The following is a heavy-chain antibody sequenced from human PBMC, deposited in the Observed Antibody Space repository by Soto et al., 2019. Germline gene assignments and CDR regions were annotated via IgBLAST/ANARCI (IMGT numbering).Heavy chain of an antibody. J-gene: IGHJ4*02. CDR1: GYTFTGYY. D-gene: IGHD3-22*01. Sequence: ASVKVSCKASGYTFTGYYMHWVRQAPGQGLEWMGWINPNSGGTNYAQKFQGRVTMTRDTSISTAYMELSRLRSDDTAVYYCARTITMIVVVTSPFDYWGQGTLVTVSS. CDR3: ARTITMIVVVTSPFDY. CDR2: INPNSGGT. V-gene: IGHV1-2*02.